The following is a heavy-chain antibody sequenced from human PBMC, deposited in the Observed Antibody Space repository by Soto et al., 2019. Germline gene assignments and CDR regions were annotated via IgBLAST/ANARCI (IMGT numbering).Heavy chain of an antibody. V-gene: IGHV3-30-3*01. CDR2: ISYDGSNK. CDR1: GFTFSSYA. J-gene: IGHJ4*02. CDR3: ASLPRDYYDSSLDY. D-gene: IGHD3-22*01. Sequence: GGSLRLSCAASGFTFSSYAMHWVRQAPGKGLEWVAVISYDGSNKYYADSVKGRFTISRDNSKNTLYLQMNSLRAEDTAVYYCASLPRDYYDSSLDYWGQGTLVTVSS.